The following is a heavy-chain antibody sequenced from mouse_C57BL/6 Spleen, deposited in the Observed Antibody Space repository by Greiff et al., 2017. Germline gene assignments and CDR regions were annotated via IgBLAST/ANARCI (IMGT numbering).Heavy chain of an antibody. V-gene: IGHV1-82*01. D-gene: IGHD3-2*02. CDR1: GYAFSSSW. CDR2: IYPGDGDT. J-gene: IGHJ3*01. CDR3: ARPVSGYPAWFAY. Sequence: VQLQQSGPELVKPGASVKISCKASGYAFSSSWMNWVKQRPGKGLEWIGRIYPGDGDTNYNGKFKGKATLTADKSSSTAYMQLSSLTSEDSAVYFCARPVSGYPAWFAYWGQGTLVTVSA.